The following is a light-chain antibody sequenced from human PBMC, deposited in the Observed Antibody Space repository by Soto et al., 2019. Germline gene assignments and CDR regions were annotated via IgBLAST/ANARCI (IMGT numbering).Light chain of an antibody. J-gene: IGLJ3*02. CDR2: GNT. Sequence: QSVLTQPPSVSGAPGQRVTISCTGSSSNVGAGYGVHWYQQLPGTAPKLLIYGNTNRPSGVPDRVSGSKSGASASLAITGLQAEDEADYYCQSYDSSLSGSGVFGGGTKLTVL. CDR1: SSNVGAGYG. V-gene: IGLV1-40*01. CDR3: QSYDSSLSGSGV.